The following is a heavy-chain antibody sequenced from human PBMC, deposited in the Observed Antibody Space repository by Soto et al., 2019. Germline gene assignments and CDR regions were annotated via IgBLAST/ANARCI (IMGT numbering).Heavy chain of an antibody. J-gene: IGHJ5*02. CDR1: RGALSSYS. CDR2: INYSEDT. Sequence: SETLSLTCAVYRGALSSYSWNWIRQPPGKGLEWIGEINYSEDTNPTYNPSPKSRVTIASDRTNNQLFLRLPSATAADTAIYYCSRDHDYVWGSHRNWLGLWAQGTPVTVSS. D-gene: IGHD3-16*02. V-gene: IGHV4-34*01. CDR3: SRDHDYVWGSHRNWLGL.